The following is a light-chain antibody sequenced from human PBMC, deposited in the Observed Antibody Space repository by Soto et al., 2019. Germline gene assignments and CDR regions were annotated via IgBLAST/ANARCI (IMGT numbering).Light chain of an antibody. Sequence: EIALTQSSGTLSLSPGERATLSCRASQSVTANYLAWYQQKPGQAPRLLIYAASIGATGIPDRFSGSGSGTDFTLTISRLEPEDFAVYYCLQYGIPLWTFGQGTKV. V-gene: IGKV3-20*01. CDR1: QSVTANY. J-gene: IGKJ1*01. CDR3: LQYGIPLWT. CDR2: AAS.